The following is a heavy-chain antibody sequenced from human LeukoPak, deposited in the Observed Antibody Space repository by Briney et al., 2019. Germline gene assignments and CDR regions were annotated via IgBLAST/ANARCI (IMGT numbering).Heavy chain of an antibody. CDR2: INTSTANP. Sequence: GASVKVSCKASGYTFISYAMNWVRQAPGQGLEWMGWINTSTANPTYAQGFTGRFVFSLDISVSTAYLQISSLKAEDTAVYYCARAHGPQWAFDIWGQGTAVTVSS. CDR3: ARAHGPQWAFDI. D-gene: IGHD6-19*01. J-gene: IGHJ3*02. V-gene: IGHV7-4-1*02. CDR1: GYTFISYA.